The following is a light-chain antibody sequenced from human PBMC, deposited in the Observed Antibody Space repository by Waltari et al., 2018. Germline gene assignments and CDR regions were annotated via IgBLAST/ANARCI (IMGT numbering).Light chain of an antibody. CDR1: QYVNKY. V-gene: IGKV1-33*01. CDR3: QQYHHLPLT. Sequence: DVQLTQSPSSLSASVGDSVTITCRASQYVNKYLNWYQHRPGEAPKLLIYDTSNLQAGVPSRFSGSGHGTDFSFTISSLQPEDIGTYYCQQYHHLPLTFAGGTKV. J-gene: IGKJ4*01. CDR2: DTS.